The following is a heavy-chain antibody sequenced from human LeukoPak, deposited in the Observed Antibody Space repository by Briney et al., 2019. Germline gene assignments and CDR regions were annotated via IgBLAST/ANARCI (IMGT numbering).Heavy chain of an antibody. Sequence: GGSLRLSCAASGFTFSSYSIDWVRQAPGKGLEWLSYISSSSSTIYYADSVKGRFTISRDNAKNPVYLQMNSLRAEDTAVYYCARVWSSGYTKDYWGQGTLVTVSS. CDR1: GFTFSSYS. D-gene: IGHD3-22*01. J-gene: IGHJ4*02. CDR2: ISSSSSTI. CDR3: ARVWSSGYTKDY. V-gene: IGHV3-48*04.